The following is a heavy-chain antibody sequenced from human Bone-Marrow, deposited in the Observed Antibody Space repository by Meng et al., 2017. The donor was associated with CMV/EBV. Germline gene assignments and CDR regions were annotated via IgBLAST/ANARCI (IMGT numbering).Heavy chain of an antibody. J-gene: IGHJ4*02. Sequence: SETPSRTGRVSGGSMSSYYWTWIRHSPGEGLEWIGWIHYSGTTSFNPSLKGRVAISIDTSKNQFFLNLKSVTAADTAVYYCTRGFPGGGHAVFSAYWAQGMRVTVSS. CDR1: GGSMSSYY. CDR3: TRGFPGGGHAVFSAY. V-gene: IGHV4-59*01. CDR2: IHYSGTT. D-gene: IGHD3-16*01.